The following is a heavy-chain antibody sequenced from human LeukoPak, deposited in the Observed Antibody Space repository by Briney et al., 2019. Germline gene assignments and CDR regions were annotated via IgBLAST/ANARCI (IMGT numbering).Heavy chain of an antibody. CDR2: ISSSGSTI. V-gene: IGHV3-48*03. Sequence: GGSLRLSCAASGFTFSSYEMNWVRQAPGKGLEWVSYISSSGSTIYYADSVKGRFTISRDNAKNSLYLQMNSLRAEDTAVYYCARETTIFGIPPQDYMDVWGKGTTVTVSS. CDR3: ARETTIFGIPPQDYMDV. CDR1: GFTFSSYE. J-gene: IGHJ6*03. D-gene: IGHD3-3*01.